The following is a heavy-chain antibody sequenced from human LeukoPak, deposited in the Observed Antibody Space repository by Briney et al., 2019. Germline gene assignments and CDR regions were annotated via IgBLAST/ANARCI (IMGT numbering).Heavy chain of an antibody. CDR3: ARVGGRSSSWYGDY. CDR1: GGTFSSYA. Sequence: ASVKVSCKASGGTFSSYAISWVRQAPGQGLEWMGWISAYNGNTNYAQKLQGRVTMTTDTSTSTAYMELRSLRSDDTAVYYCARVGGRSSSWYGDYWGQGTLVTVSS. CDR2: ISAYNGNT. D-gene: IGHD6-13*01. V-gene: IGHV1-18*01. J-gene: IGHJ4*02.